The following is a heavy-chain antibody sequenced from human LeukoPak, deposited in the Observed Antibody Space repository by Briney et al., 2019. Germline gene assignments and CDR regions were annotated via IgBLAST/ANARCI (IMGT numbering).Heavy chain of an antibody. CDR2: IHYSGST. Sequence: SETLSLTCTVSGGSISSYYWSWIRQPPGKGLEWIGYIHYSGSTNYNPSLKSRVTISVDTSKNQFSLRLTSVTAADTAVYYCARVEEGYGSGRRENYYYYYMDVWGKGTTVTISS. V-gene: IGHV4-59*01. J-gene: IGHJ6*03. CDR3: ARVEEGYGSGRRENYYYYYMDV. CDR1: GGSISSYY. D-gene: IGHD3-10*01.